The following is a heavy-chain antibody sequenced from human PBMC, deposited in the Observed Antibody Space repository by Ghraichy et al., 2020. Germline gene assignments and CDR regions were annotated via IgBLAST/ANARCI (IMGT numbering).Heavy chain of an antibody. J-gene: IGHJ4*02. Sequence: SQTLSLTCTVSGGSISSDDYYWSWIRQPPGKGLEWIGHIYHSGSTYYNPSLKSRVIISVEKPKNQFSLKLSSVTAADTAVYYCARDLIFYDSGGYYPAYFDYWGQGILVTVSS. V-gene: IGHV4-30-4*01. CDR3: ARDLIFYDSGGYYPAYFDY. CDR1: GGSISSDDYY. D-gene: IGHD3-22*01. CDR2: IYHSGST.